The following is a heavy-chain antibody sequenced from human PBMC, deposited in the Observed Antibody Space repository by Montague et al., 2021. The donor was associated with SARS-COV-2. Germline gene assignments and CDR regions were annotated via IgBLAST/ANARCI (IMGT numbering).Heavy chain of an antibody. CDR3: ARDVRYYDFWSGRAQTSPDY. V-gene: IGHV4-38-2*02. CDR2: IYHSGST. J-gene: IGHJ4*02. CDR1: GYSISSGYY. Sequence: SETLSLTCTVSGYSISSGYYWGWIRQPPGKGLEWIGSIYHSGSTXYSPSLRSRVTISVDTSKNQFSLKLSSVTATDTAVYYCARDVRYYDFWSGRAQTSPDYWGQGTLVTVSS. D-gene: IGHD3-3*01.